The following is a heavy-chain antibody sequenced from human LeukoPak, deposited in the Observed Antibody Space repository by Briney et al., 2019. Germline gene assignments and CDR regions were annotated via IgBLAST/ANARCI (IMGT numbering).Heavy chain of an antibody. CDR1: GGTFSSYT. CDR2: IIPILGIA. Sequence: EASVKVSCKASGGTFSSYTISWVRQAPGPGLEWMGRIIPILGIANYAQKFQGRVTITADKSTSTAYMELSSLRSEDTAVCYCARVGPGIVGATNYWGQGTLVTVSS. D-gene: IGHD1-26*01. V-gene: IGHV1-69*02. CDR3: ARVGPGIVGATNY. J-gene: IGHJ4*02.